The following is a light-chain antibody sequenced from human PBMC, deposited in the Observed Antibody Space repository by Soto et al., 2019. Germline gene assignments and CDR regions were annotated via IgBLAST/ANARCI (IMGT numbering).Light chain of an antibody. CDR1: QSVSSY. V-gene: IGKV3-11*01. Sequence: EIVLTQSPATVSLSPGERATLSCRTSQSVSSYFAWNQQKPGQAPSRLIYDASNRATGIPARFSGSGSGTDFTLTISSLEPEDFVVYYCQQRSNFPLTFGGGTKVEIK. J-gene: IGKJ4*01. CDR2: DAS. CDR3: QQRSNFPLT.